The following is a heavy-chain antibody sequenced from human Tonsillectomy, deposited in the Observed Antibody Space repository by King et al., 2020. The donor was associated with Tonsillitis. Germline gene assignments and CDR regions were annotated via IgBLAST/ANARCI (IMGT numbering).Heavy chain of an antibody. D-gene: IGHD6-19*01. Sequence: VQLVESGGGLVQPGGSLRLSCAASGFTFSSYWMHWVRQAPGKGLVWVSRINSDGSSTSYADSVKGRFTISRDNAKNTLYLQMNSQRAEDTAVYDCARETGYSSGWYVGDYFDYWGQGTLVTVSS. CDR2: INSDGSST. CDR3: ARETGYSSGWYVGDYFDY. V-gene: IGHV3-74*01. CDR1: GFTFSSYW. J-gene: IGHJ4*02.